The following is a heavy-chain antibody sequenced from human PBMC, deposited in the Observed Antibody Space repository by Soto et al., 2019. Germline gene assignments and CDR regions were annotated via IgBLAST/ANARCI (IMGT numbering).Heavy chain of an antibody. V-gene: IGHV3-23*01. D-gene: IGHD3-10*01. J-gene: IGHJ4*02. Sequence: GGSLRLSCVASGLTFGSRAMTWVRQGPGEGLQWVSTITDTGGDGKYADSVRGRFVISRDNSKKTLYLQMTSLTAEDSAMYYCARGSTDSYPGSRIFDFWGRGTLVTVSS. CDR3: ARGSTDSYPGSRIFDF. CDR1: GLTFGSRA. CDR2: ITDTGGDG.